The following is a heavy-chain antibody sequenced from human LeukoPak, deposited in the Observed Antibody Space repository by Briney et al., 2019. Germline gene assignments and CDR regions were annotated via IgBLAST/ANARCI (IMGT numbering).Heavy chain of an antibody. V-gene: IGHV4-38-2*01. CDR1: GYSISSGYH. CDR2: IYHSGST. D-gene: IGHD2-21*01. J-gene: IGHJ6*03. CDR3: ARARYCGGDRYSRRKYYYYYYMDV. Sequence: KSSETLSLTCAVSGYSISSGYHWGWIRQPPGKGLEWIGSIYHSGSTYYNPSLKSRVTISVDTSKNQFSLKLSSVTAADTAVYYCARARYCGGDRYSRRKYYYYYYMDVWGKGTTVTVSS.